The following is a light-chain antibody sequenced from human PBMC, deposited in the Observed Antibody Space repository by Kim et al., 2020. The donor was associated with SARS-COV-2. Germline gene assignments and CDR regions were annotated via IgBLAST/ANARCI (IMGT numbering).Light chain of an antibody. CDR3: SSYTSSSTLVV. V-gene: IGLV2-14*03. CDR1: SSDVGGYNY. Sequence: QSVLTQPASVSGSPGQSITISCTGTSSDVGGYNYVSWYQQHPGKAPKLMIYNVSNRPSGVSNRFSCSKSGNTASLTISGLQAEDEADYYCSSYTSSSTLVVFGGGTQLTVL. J-gene: IGLJ2*01. CDR2: NVS.